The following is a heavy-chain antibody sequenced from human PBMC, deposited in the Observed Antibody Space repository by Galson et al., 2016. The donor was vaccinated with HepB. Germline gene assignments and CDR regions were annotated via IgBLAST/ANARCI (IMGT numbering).Heavy chain of an antibody. D-gene: IGHD3-3*01. Sequence: QSGAEGKKAGESLEISWKGSGYTFASYWIGWVRQMPGKGLEWMGIIYPGDFDIRYGPSFQGHVTLSVDKSISTAYLQWSSWEASDTAMCYCARSLTGSYDFWGAIYNYYAMDVWGQGTAVIVS. J-gene: IGHJ6*02. CDR2: IYPGDFDI. CDR1: GYTFASYW. CDR3: ARSLTGSYDFWGAIYNYYAMDV. V-gene: IGHV5-51*01.